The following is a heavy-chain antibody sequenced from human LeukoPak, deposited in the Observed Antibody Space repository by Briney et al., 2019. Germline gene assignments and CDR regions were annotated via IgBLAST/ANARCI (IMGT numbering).Heavy chain of an antibody. V-gene: IGHV3-74*01. Sequence: GRSLRLSCEASGFTFSRNWLHWVRHAPGKGLVWVSRINGDGSSTSYADSVKGRFTVSRDNAKNTLYLQMNSLRAEDTAVYYWSGAYYRPSGYWGQGTLVTVSS. CDR1: GFTFSRNW. J-gene: IGHJ4*02. CDR3: SGAYYRPSGY. D-gene: IGHD1-26*01. CDR2: INGDGSST.